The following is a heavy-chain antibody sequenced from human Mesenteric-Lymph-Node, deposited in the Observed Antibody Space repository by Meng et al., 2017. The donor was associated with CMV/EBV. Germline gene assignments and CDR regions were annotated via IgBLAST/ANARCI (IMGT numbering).Heavy chain of an antibody. V-gene: IGHV3-53*01. CDR3: ARVTYSSGLYGVFDY. J-gene: IGHJ4*02. D-gene: IGHD6-19*01. Sequence: GESLKISCAASGFTVSTNYMSWVRQAPGKGLEWVSVIYSGGSTYYADSVKGRFTISRVNSKNTLYLQMNSLRAEDTAVYYCARVTYSSGLYGVFDYWGQGTLVTVSS. CDR2: IYSGGST. CDR1: GFTVSTNY.